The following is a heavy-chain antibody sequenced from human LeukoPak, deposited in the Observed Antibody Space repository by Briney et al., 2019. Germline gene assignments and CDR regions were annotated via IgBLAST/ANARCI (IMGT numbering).Heavy chain of an antibody. J-gene: IGHJ1*01. CDR2: INHSGST. CDR3: ARERGTYCGGDCYSWYFQH. Sequence: PSETLSLTCAVYGGSFSGYYWSWIRQPPGKGLEWIGEINHSGSTNYNPSLKSRVTISVDTSKNQFSLKLSSVTAADTAVYYCARERGTYCGGDCYSWYFQHWGQGTLVTVSS. V-gene: IGHV4-34*01. D-gene: IGHD2-21*02. CDR1: GGSFSGYY.